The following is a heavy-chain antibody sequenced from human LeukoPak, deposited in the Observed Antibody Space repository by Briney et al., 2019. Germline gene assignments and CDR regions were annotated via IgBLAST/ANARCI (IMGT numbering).Heavy chain of an antibody. Sequence: GASVKVSCKASGYTFTSYGISWVRQAPGQGLEWMGWISPYNGNTNYAQKLQGRVTMTTDTSTSTAYMELRSLRSDDTAVYYCARANYYDSSGGAPSYGMDVWGQGTTVTVSS. V-gene: IGHV1-18*01. D-gene: IGHD3-22*01. CDR3: ARANYYDSSGGAPSYGMDV. CDR1: GYTFTSYG. J-gene: IGHJ6*02. CDR2: ISPYNGNT.